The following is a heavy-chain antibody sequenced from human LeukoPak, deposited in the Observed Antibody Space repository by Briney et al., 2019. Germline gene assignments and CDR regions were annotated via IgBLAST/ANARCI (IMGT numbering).Heavy chain of an antibody. J-gene: IGHJ4*02. CDR2: ITYDGSNK. V-gene: IGHV3-30-3*01. Sequence: PGRSLRLSCAASGFTFSSYAMHWVRQAPGKGLEWVAVITYDGSNKYYADSVKGRFTISRDNSKNTLYLQMNSLRAEDTAVYYCARSGSYYLDYWGQGTLVTVSS. CDR3: ARSGSYYLDY. D-gene: IGHD1-26*01. CDR1: GFTFSSYA.